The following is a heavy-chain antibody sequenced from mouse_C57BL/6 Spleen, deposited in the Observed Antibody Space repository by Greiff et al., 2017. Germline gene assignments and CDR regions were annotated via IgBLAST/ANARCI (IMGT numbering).Heavy chain of an antibody. V-gene: IGHV1-80*01. CDR1: GYAFSSYW. J-gene: IGHJ4*01. Sequence: QVQLQQSGAELVKPGASVKISCKASGYAFSSYWMNWVKQRPGKGLEWIGQIYPGDGDTNYNGKFKGKATLTADKSSSTAYMQLSSLTSEDSAVYFCARRGLTTVVAPYAMDYWGQGTSVTVSS. CDR2: IYPGDGDT. D-gene: IGHD1-1*01. CDR3: ARRGLTTVVAPYAMDY.